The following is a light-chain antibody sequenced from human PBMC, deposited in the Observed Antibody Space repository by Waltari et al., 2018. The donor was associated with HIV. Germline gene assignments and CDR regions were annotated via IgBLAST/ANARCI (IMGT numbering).Light chain of an antibody. CDR2: GAS. J-gene: IGKJ4*01. CDR1: QSVSSSY. V-gene: IGKV3-20*01. CDR3: QQYGSSPLT. Sequence: EVVLTQSPGTLSLSPGDRATLSCRASQSVSSSYLAWYHQKPGQAPRLLIYGASSRATGIPDRFSGSGSGTLFTLTINRLEPEDFAVYFCQQYGSSPLTFGGGTKVEI.